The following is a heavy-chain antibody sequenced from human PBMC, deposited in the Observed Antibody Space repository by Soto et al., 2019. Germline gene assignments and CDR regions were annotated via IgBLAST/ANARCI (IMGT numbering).Heavy chain of an antibody. J-gene: IGHJ4*02. CDR2: IYYSGST. Sequence: SETLSLTCTVSGGSVSSGDYYWSWIRQPPGKGLEWIGYIYYSGSTYYNPSLKSRVTISVDTSKNQFSLKLSSVTAADTAVYYCARGFFYYGSVWGQGTLVTVSS. D-gene: IGHD3-10*01. CDR1: GGSVSSGDYY. V-gene: IGHV4-30-4*01. CDR3: ARGFFYYGSV.